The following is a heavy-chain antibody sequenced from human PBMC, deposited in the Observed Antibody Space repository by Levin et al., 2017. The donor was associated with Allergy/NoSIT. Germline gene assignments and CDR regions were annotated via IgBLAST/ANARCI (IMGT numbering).Heavy chain of an antibody. V-gene: IGHV3-23*01. J-gene: IGHJ4*02. CDR2: IRGHGDTT. CDR3: ASRSGADPYYFDY. Sequence: PGGSLRLSCVISGFSLSDYGTSWVRQAPGKGLEWVSSIRGHGDTTYYADSVKGRFTISRDNSKNTLYLQMTNLRAEDTALYYCASRSGADPYYFDYWGQGTLVTVSS. D-gene: IGHD7-27*01. CDR1: GFSLSDYG.